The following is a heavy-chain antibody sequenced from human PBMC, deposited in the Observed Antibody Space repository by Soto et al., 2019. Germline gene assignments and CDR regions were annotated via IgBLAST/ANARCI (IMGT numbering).Heavy chain of an antibody. D-gene: IGHD2-2*01. J-gene: IGHJ6*02. CDR1: GFTFGDYA. Sequence: GGSLRLSCTASGFTFGDYAMSWFRQAPGKGLEWVGFIRSKAYGGTTEYAASVKGRLTISRDDSKSIAYLQMNSLKTEDTAVYYCTPNVYQPVRYYYGMDVWGQGTTVTVSS. CDR2: IRSKAYGGTT. V-gene: IGHV3-49*03. CDR3: TPNVYQPVRYYYGMDV.